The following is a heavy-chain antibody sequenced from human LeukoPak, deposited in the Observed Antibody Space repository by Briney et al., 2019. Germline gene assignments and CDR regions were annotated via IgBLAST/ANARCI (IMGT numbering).Heavy chain of an antibody. J-gene: IGHJ6*03. CDR2: IKSKTDGGTT. CDR3: TTATRNYQLLYYMDV. Sequence: GGSLRLSCAASGFTFSNAWMSWVRQAPGKGLEWVGRIKSKTDGGTTDYAAPVKGRFTISRDDSKNTLYLQMNSLKTEDTAAYYSTTATRNYQLLYYMDVWGKGTTVTVSS. CDR1: GFTFSNAW. V-gene: IGHV3-15*01. D-gene: IGHD2-2*01.